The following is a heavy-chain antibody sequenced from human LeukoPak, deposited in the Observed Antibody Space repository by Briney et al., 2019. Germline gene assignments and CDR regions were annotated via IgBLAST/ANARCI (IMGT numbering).Heavy chain of an antibody. CDR3: ARGNGYSTNYYYYGMDV. CDR2: IYYNGST. Sequence: SETLSLTCTVSGGSISTYYWSWIRQPPGKGLEWIGNIYYNGSTNYNPSLKTRCTISIDTSKNQFSLKLSSVTAADTAVYYCARGNGYSTNYYYYGMDVWGQGTTVTVSS. J-gene: IGHJ6*02. CDR1: GGSISTYY. V-gene: IGHV4-59*01. D-gene: IGHD5-24*01.